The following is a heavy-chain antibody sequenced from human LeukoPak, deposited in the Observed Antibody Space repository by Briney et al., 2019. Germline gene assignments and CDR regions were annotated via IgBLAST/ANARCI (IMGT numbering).Heavy chain of an antibody. CDR2: ISGSGGST. Sequence: PGGSLRLSCAASGFTFSSYAMSWVRLAPGRGLEWVSAISGSGGSTYYADSVKGRFTISRDTSKNTLYLQMNSLRAEDTAVYYCAFNGGDSDYGDYANAFDIWGQGTMVTVSS. J-gene: IGHJ3*02. CDR3: AFNGGDSDYGDYANAFDI. CDR1: GFTFSSYA. V-gene: IGHV3-23*01. D-gene: IGHD4-17*01.